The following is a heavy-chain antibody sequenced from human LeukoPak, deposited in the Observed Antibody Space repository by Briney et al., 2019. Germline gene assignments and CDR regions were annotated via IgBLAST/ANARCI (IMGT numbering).Heavy chain of an antibody. V-gene: IGHV3-23*01. CDR1: GFTFSSYA. Sequence: GGSLRLSCAASGFTFSSYAMSWARQAPGKGLEWVSAISGSGGSTYYADSVKGRFTISRDNFKNTLYLQMNSLRAEDTAVYYCAKAGDSRGYRGDSDAFDIWGQGTMVTVSS. J-gene: IGHJ3*02. CDR3: AKAGDSRGYRGDSDAFDI. CDR2: ISGSGGST. D-gene: IGHD3-22*01.